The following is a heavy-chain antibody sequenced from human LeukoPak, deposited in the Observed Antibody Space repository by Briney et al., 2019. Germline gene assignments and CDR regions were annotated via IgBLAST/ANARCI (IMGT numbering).Heavy chain of an antibody. CDR3: ARHDQEGYESRYRCWFDP. V-gene: IGHV4-39*01. CDR1: AGSINSDNHY. CDR2: IYYSGTT. Sequence: SETLSLTCTVSAGSINSDNHYWGWIRQPTGKRLEWIGSIYYSGTTYYNPFLKSRVTISVDTSKNQFSLNLSSVTAADTAVYYCARHDQEGYESRYRCWFDPWGQGTLVTVSS. D-gene: IGHD6-13*01. J-gene: IGHJ5*02.